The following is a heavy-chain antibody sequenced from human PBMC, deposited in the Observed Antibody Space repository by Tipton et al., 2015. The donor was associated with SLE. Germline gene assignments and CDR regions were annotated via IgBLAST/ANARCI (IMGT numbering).Heavy chain of an antibody. D-gene: IGHD3-10*01. CDR2: MHISGTA. V-gene: IGHV4-4*07. Sequence: TLSLTCTVSGGSISGYYWSWVRQPAGKGLEWIGRMHISGTANYNPSLESRVTMSMDTSKNEFSLNLRSVTATDTAVYYCARLSPLWFGEYTEYWGQGTLVTVTS. CDR1: GGSISGYY. J-gene: IGHJ4*02. CDR3: ARLSPLWFGEYTEY.